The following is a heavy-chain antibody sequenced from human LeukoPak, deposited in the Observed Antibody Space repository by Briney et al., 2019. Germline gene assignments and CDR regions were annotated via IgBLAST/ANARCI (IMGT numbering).Heavy chain of an antibody. D-gene: IGHD3-22*01. CDR2: IYTSGST. CDR3: ARETYYYDSSGYYYPRPHNWFDP. Sequence: SETLSLTCTVSGSSITTYTHWSWIRQPAGKGLEWIGRIYTSGSTNYNPSLKSRVTISVDTSKNQFSLKLSSVTAADTAVYYCARETYYYDSSGYYYPRPHNWFDPWGQGTLVTVSS. V-gene: IGHV4-4*07. J-gene: IGHJ5*02. CDR1: GSSITTYTH.